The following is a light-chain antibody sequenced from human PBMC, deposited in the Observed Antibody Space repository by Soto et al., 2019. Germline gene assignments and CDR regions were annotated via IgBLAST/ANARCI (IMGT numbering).Light chain of an antibody. Sequence: DIQLTQSPSTLSASVGDRVTISCRASQSINNYLAWYQQKPGKAPKLLIYKASTVGSGVPSTFSGSGSGTEFSLTISSLQPDDFATYYRQQYGTLWTFGQGTKLESK. CDR2: KAS. CDR3: QQYGTLWT. CDR1: QSINNY. J-gene: IGKJ1*01. V-gene: IGKV1-5*03.